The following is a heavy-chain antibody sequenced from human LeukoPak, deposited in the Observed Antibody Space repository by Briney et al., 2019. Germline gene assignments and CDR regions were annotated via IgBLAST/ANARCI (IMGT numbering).Heavy chain of an antibody. V-gene: IGHV1-18*03. Sequence: ASVKVSCKASGYTFTSYGISWVRQAPGQGLEWMGWIGAYNGNTNYAQKLQGRVTMTTDTSTSTAYMELRSLTSDDMAVYYCARDLAFPGSYGSAEFYFDFWGQGALVTVSS. CDR2: IGAYNGNT. J-gene: IGHJ4*02. D-gene: IGHD1-26*01. CDR3: ARDLAFPGSYGSAEFYFDF. CDR1: GYTFTSYG.